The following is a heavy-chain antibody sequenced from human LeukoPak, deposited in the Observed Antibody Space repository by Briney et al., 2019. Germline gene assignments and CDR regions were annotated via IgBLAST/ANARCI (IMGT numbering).Heavy chain of an antibody. CDR2: TSWNSGSI. CDR1: GFTFDDYA. D-gene: IGHD5-18*01. CDR3: AKDITAMVTSAFDY. Sequence: GRSLRLSCAASGFTFDDYAMHWVRQAPGKGLKWVSGTSWNSGSIGYADSVKGRFTISRDNAKNSLYLQMNSLRAEDTALYYCAKDITAMVTSAFDYWGQGTLVTVSS. V-gene: IGHV3-9*01. J-gene: IGHJ4*02.